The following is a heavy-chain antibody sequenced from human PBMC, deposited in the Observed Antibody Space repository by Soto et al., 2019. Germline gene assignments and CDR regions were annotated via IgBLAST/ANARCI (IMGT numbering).Heavy chain of an antibody. CDR1: GFTFSSYA. CDR2: ISGSGGST. D-gene: IGHD2-2*01. V-gene: IGHV3-23*01. CDR3: AKDLIIVVVPAAVRFDP. Sequence: GGSLRLSCAASGFTFSSYAMHWVRQAPGKGLEWVSAISGSGGSTYYADSVKGRFTISRDNSKNTLYLQMNSLRAEDTAVYYCAKDLIIVVVPAAVRFDPWGQGTLVTVSS. J-gene: IGHJ5*02.